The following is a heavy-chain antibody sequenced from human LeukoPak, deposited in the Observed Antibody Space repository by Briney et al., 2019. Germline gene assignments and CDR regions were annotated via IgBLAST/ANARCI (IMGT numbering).Heavy chain of an antibody. V-gene: IGHV3-11*05. Sequence: GGSLRLSCAASGFTFSDYYMSWIRQAPGKGLEWVSYISGSSSYTNYADSVKGRFTISRDNAKNSLYLQMNSLRAEDTAVYYCARGLTPDDIVVVPADWGQGTLVTVSS. D-gene: IGHD2-2*01. CDR1: GFTFSDYY. CDR2: ISGSSSYT. J-gene: IGHJ4*02. CDR3: ARGLTPDDIVVVPAD.